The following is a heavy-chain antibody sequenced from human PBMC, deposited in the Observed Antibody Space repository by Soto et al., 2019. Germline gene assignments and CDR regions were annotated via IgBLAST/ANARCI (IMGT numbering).Heavy chain of an antibody. CDR2: INSDGSIT. V-gene: IGHV3-74*01. CDR3: AKQFDH. CDR1: GFTFSTYW. J-gene: IGHJ4*02. Sequence: EVQLVESGGGLVQPGGSLRLSCAASGFTFSTYWMHWVRQAPGKGLVWVSRINSDGSITNYADSVKGRFTISRDNAKNTLYLQMNSLRGEDTAVYYCAKQFDHWGQGTLVTVSS.